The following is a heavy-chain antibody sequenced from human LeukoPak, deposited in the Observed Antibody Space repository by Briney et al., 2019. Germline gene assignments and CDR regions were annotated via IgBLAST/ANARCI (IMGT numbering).Heavy chain of an antibody. CDR2: IYHSGST. Sequence: SGTLSLTCAVSGGSISSSNWWSWVRQPPGKGLEWIGEIYHSGSTNYNPSLKSRVTISVDTSKNQFSLKLSSVTAADTAVYYCARLDFWSGYLDYWGQGTLVTVSS. CDR1: GGSISSSNW. CDR3: ARLDFWSGYLDY. D-gene: IGHD3-3*01. J-gene: IGHJ4*02. V-gene: IGHV4-4*02.